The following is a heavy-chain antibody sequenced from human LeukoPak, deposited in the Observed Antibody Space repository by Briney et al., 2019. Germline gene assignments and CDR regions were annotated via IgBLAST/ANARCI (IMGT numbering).Heavy chain of an antibody. J-gene: IGHJ6*03. D-gene: IGHD3-16*01. CDR2: ISAYNGNT. CDR3: ARGVYYDYVWGGILGGRDYYYMDV. CDR1: GYTFTSYG. Sequence: ASVKVSCKASGYTFTSYGISWVRQAPGQGLEWMGWISAYNGNTNYAQKLQGRVTMTTDTSTSTAYMELRSLRSDDTAVYYCARGVYYDYVWGGILGGRDYYYMDVWGKGTTVTISS. V-gene: IGHV1-18*01.